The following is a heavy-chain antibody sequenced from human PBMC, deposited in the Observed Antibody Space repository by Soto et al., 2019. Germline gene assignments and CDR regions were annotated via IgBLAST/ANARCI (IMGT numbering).Heavy chain of an antibody. J-gene: IGHJ4*02. V-gene: IGHV3-23*01. D-gene: IGHD3-16*02. CDR2: IGESGTNT. CDR3: ARDRLRLGELSLIGYFDY. CDR1: GFTFSTYA. Sequence: GGSLRLSCADSGFTFSTYAMSWVRQAPGKGLEWVSTIGESGTNTYYADSVKGRFTISRDNSKNTLFLQMSSLRVEDTAVYYCARDRLRLGELSLIGYFDYWGQGTLVTVSS.